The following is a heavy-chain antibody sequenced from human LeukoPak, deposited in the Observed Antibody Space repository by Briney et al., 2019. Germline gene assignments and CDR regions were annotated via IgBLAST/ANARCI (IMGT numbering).Heavy chain of an antibody. CDR1: GFTFSSYG. Sequence: GGSLRLSCATSGFTFSSYGMHWVRQAPGKGLEWVAFIRFDASNKYYADSVKGRFTISRDNSKNTLYLQMNSLRAEDTAVYYCARGMRVVVVADNHDYWGQGTLVTVSS. D-gene: IGHD2-15*01. CDR3: ARGMRVVVVADNHDY. V-gene: IGHV3-30*02. J-gene: IGHJ4*02. CDR2: IRFDASNK.